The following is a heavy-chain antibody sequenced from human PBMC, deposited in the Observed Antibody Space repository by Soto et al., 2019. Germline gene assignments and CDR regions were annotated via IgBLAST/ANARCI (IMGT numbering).Heavy chain of an antibody. Sequence: GGSLRLSCAASGFTFSSYSMNWVRQAPGKGLEWVSSISSSSSYIYYADSVKGRFTISRDNAKNSLYLEMNSLRDEDTAVYYCASHYDMWSGYLSPVDYWGQGTLVTVSS. CDR2: ISSSSSYI. J-gene: IGHJ4*02. CDR1: GFTFSSYS. V-gene: IGHV3-21*04. CDR3: ASHYDMWSGYLSPVDY. D-gene: IGHD3-3*01.